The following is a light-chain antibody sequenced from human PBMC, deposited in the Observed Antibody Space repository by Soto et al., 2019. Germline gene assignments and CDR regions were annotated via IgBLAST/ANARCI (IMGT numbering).Light chain of an antibody. CDR3: CSYAGSDTYV. J-gene: IGLJ1*01. V-gene: IGLV2-11*01. Sequence: QSVLTQPHSVSGSPGQSVTISCTGTSSDVGGYNRVSWYQQHPGKAPKLMVYDVNKRPSGVPDRFSGSKSGNTASLTISGLQAEDEADYYCCSYAGSDTYVFGTGTKLTVL. CDR1: SSDVGGYNR. CDR2: DVN.